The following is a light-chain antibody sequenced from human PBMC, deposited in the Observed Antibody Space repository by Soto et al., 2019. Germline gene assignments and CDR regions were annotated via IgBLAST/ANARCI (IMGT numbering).Light chain of an antibody. CDR3: QHHNSYSQT. CDR2: DAS. Sequence: DIQLTQSPPTLSASVGDRVTITCRASQSIRYYLDWYKQMPGKAPKLLIYDASSLQRGVPSRFSGSGSGTEFTLTISSLQPDDFATYFCQHHNSYSQTFGQGTKVEIK. CDR1: QSIRYY. V-gene: IGKV1-5*01. J-gene: IGKJ1*01.